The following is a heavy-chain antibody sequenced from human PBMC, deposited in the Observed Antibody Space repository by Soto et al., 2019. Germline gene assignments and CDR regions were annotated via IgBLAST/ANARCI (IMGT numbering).Heavy chain of an antibody. Sequence: EVQLVESGGGLLQPGGSLTLSCTASGFTFSNYWMHWVRQAPGKGLVWVSRTKSDGSGTSYTDSVKGRFTISRDNAYNTLYLQMSKLRAEDTAVYYCARGGFDYGPGRMDVWCKGTTVIVSS. CDR1: GFTFSNYW. CDR2: TKSDGSGT. V-gene: IGHV3-74*01. D-gene: IGHD3-10*01. J-gene: IGHJ6*04. CDR3: ARGGFDYGPGRMDV.